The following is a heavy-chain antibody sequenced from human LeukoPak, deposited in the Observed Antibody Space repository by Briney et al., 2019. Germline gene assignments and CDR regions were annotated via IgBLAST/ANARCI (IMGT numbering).Heavy chain of an antibody. Sequence: GGSLRLSCAASGFTFSTYAMSWVRQAPGKGLQWVSAISGSGGVTYYADSVKGRFTISRDNSKNTLYLQMNSLRAEDTAVYYCAKDRSSSSWKYYFDYWGQGTLVTVSS. D-gene: IGHD6-13*01. CDR1: GFTFSTYA. CDR2: ISGSGGVT. J-gene: IGHJ4*02. V-gene: IGHV3-23*01. CDR3: AKDRSSSSWKYYFDY.